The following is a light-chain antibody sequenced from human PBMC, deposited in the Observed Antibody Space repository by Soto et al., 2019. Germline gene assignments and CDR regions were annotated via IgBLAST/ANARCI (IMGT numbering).Light chain of an antibody. Sequence: EIVLTQSPATLSLSPGERATLSCRASQSVSSYLAWYQQKPGQAPRLLIYDASNRATGIPARFSGSGSGTDFPLTSSRLEPEDFAVYYGQQRSNWPPTTFGGGTKVEIK. CDR1: QSVSSY. CDR3: QQRSNWPPTT. V-gene: IGKV3-11*01. J-gene: IGKJ4*01. CDR2: DAS.